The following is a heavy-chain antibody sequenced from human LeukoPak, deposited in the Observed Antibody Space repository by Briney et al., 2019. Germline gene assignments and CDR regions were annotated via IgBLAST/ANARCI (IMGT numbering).Heavy chain of an antibody. CDR2: IYYSGST. CDR1: GGSISSYY. J-gene: IGHJ4*02. D-gene: IGHD3-22*01. CDR3: ARISSGYYYY. Sequence: SETLSLTCTVSGGSISSYYWSWIRRPPGKGLEWIGYIYYSGSTNYNPSLKSRVTISVDTSKNQFSLKLSSVTAADTAVYYCARISSGYYYYWGQGTLVTVSS. V-gene: IGHV4-59*01.